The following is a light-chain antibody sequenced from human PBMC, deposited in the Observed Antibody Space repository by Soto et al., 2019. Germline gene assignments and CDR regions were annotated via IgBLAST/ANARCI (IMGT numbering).Light chain of an antibody. CDR1: QSLVYSDGNTY. V-gene: IGKV2-30*01. J-gene: IGKJ5*01. Sequence: DVVMTQSPLSLPVTLGQPASISCSSSQSLVYSDGNTYLRGFQQRPGQSLRRLIYKVSNRDSGVPDRCSGSGSGTDFTLNISRVEAEDVVVYYCMQAAHWPRTVGQGTRLEIK. CDR2: KVS. CDR3: MQAAHWPRT.